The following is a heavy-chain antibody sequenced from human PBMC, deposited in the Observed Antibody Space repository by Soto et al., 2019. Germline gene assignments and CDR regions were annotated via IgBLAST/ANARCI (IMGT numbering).Heavy chain of an antibody. CDR2: ISYDGSNK. J-gene: IGHJ6*02. Sequence: QVQLVESGGGVVQPGRSLRLSCAASGFTFSSYGMHWVRQAPGKGLEWVAVISYDGSNKYYADSVKGRFTISRDNSKNTLYLQMNSLRAEDTAVYYCAKGRARDYCSSTSCSNNRYYYYYGMDVWGQGTTVTVSS. V-gene: IGHV3-30*18. CDR1: GFTFSSYG. CDR3: AKGRARDYCSSTSCSNNRYYYYYGMDV. D-gene: IGHD2-2*01.